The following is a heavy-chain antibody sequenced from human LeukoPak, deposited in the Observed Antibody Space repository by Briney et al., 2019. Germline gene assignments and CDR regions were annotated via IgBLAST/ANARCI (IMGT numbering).Heavy chain of an antibody. Sequence: LSETLSLTCTVSGGSISSYYWSWIRQPPGKGLEWIGYIYYSGSTNYNPSLKSRVTISVDTSKNQFSLKLSSVTAADTAVYYCARDHNGDWGGFDPWGQGTLVTVSS. CDR2: IYYSGST. J-gene: IGHJ5*02. D-gene: IGHD4-17*01. CDR3: ARDHNGDWGGFDP. V-gene: IGHV4-59*01. CDR1: GGSISSYY.